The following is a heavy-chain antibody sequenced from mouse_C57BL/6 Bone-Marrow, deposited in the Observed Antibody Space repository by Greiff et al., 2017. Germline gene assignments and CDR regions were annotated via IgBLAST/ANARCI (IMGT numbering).Heavy chain of an antibody. CDR1: GYTFTGYW. J-gene: IGHJ3*01. Sequence: QVQLQQSGAELMKPGASVKLSCKATGYTFTGYWIEWVKQRPGHGLEWIGEILPGSGSTNYNEKFKGKATFTADTSSNTAYMQLSSLTTEDAAIYYCASPLYYDYGLWFAYWGQGTLVTVSA. CDR2: ILPGSGST. V-gene: IGHV1-9*01. D-gene: IGHD2-4*01. CDR3: ASPLYYDYGLWFAY.